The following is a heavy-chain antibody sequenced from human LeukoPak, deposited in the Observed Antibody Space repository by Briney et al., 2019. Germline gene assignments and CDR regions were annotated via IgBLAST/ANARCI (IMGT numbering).Heavy chain of an antibody. CDR2: ISSSSSYI. D-gene: IGHD5-18*01. Sequence: GGSLRLSCAASGFTFSSYSMNWVRPAPGKGLEWVSSISSSSSYIYYADSVKGRFTISRDNAKNSLYLQMNSLRAEDTAVYYCASLPEWYADTAPTDYYGMDVWGQGTTVTVSS. CDR1: GFTFSSYS. V-gene: IGHV3-21*01. CDR3: ASLPEWYADTAPTDYYGMDV. J-gene: IGHJ6*02.